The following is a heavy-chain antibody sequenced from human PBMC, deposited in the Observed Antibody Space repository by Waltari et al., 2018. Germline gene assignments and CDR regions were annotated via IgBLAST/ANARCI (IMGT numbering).Heavy chain of an antibody. CDR2: IYAGGNK. CDR1: GFPLHYNY. V-gene: IGHV3-53*01. D-gene: IGHD5-12*01. J-gene: IGHJ4*02. Sequence: EVRLVESGGGLIQPGGSLRLSCAASGFPLHYNYMSWVRQAPGKGWEGVVFIYAGGNKYYTDSVKGRFSISRDDSESTLYLEMNSLRVEDTAVYYCARAGLGSPVEWLRLFDQWGQGTLVTVSS. CDR3: ARAGLGSPVEWLRLFDQ.